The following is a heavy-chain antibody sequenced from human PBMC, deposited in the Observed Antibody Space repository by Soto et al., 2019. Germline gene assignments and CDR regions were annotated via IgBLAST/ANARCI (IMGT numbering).Heavy chain of an antibody. Sequence: SETLSLTCTVSGGSISSGDYYWSWIRQPPGKGLEWIGYIYYSGSTYYNPSLKSRVTISVDTSKNQFSLKLSSVTAADTAVCYCARVQSDCISPGRYTWFDPWGQGTLVTVSS. CDR3: ARVQSDCISPGRYTWFDP. J-gene: IGHJ5*02. CDR1: GGSISSGDYY. CDR2: IYYSGST. D-gene: IGHD2-2*01. V-gene: IGHV4-30-4*01.